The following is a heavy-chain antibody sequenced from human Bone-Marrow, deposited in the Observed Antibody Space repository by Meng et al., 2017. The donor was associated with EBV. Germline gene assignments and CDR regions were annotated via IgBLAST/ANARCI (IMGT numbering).Heavy chain of an antibody. V-gene: IGHV1-2*06. CDR3: ARASDYGNDLDY. CDR2: VEPNSGGA. Sequence: VQLLQSGAQGRVPGASVKFSCRASADAFTGHYMRWGRQAQGQGLGWMGRVEPNSGGADYEQKFQGGVTIIRDTSTSTFYMVLSRPASDDTAVYYCARASDYGNDLDYWGQGTLVTVSS. CDR1: ADAFTGHY. J-gene: IGHJ4*02. D-gene: IGHD4-11*01.